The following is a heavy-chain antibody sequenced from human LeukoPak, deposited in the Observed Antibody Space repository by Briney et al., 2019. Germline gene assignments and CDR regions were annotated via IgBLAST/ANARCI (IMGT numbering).Heavy chain of an antibody. D-gene: IGHD4-23*01. V-gene: IGHV3-21*01. CDR3: AGDYEGNLAFDI. Sequence: GGSLRLSCAASGFTFSSFSMNWVRQAPGKGLEWVSSISSSSTYIYYADSLEGRFTISRDNVRNSLYLQMNSLRAEDTAVYYCAGDYEGNLAFDIWGQGTMVTVSS. CDR1: GFTFSSFS. J-gene: IGHJ3*02. CDR2: ISSSSTYI.